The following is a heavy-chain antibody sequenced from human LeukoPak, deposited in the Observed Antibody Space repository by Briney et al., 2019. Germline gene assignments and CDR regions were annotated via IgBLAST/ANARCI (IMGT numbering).Heavy chain of an antibody. V-gene: IGHV4-34*01. CDR2: INHSGGT. D-gene: IGHD3/OR15-3a*01. CDR1: GGSFSGYY. CDR3: ARHPKGTDWFDP. Sequence: SETLSLTCAVYGGSFSGYYWSWIRQPPGKGLEWIGEINHSGGTNYNPSLKSRVTISVDTAKNQFSLKLSSVTAADTAVYYCARHPKGTDWFDPWGQGTLVTVSS. J-gene: IGHJ5*02.